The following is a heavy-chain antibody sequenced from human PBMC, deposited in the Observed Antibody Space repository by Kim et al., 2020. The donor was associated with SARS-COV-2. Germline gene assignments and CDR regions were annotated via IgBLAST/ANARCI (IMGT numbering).Heavy chain of an antibody. D-gene: IGHD6-13*01. CDR3: AKDKRKQQLVGADY. J-gene: IGHJ4*02. V-gene: IGHV3-9*01. Sequence: GGSLRLSCAASGFTFDDYAMHWVRQAPGKGLEWVSGISWNSGSIGYADSVKGRFTISRDNAKNSLYLQMNSLRAEDTALYYCAKDKRKQQLVGADYWGQGTLVPVSS. CDR2: ISWNSGSI. CDR1: GFTFDDYA.